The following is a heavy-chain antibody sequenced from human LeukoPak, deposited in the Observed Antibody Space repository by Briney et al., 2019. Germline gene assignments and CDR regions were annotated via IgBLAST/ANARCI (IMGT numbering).Heavy chain of an antibody. Sequence: PSETLSLTCAVSGGSISSSNWWSWVRQPPGKGLEWIGEIYHSGSTNYNPSLKSRVTISVDKSKNQFSLKLSSVTAADSAVYYCARLTRYCSGGSCQNWFDPWGQGTLVTVSS. V-gene: IGHV4-4*02. D-gene: IGHD2-15*01. CDR1: GGSISSSNW. CDR3: ARLTRYCSGGSCQNWFDP. J-gene: IGHJ5*02. CDR2: IYHSGST.